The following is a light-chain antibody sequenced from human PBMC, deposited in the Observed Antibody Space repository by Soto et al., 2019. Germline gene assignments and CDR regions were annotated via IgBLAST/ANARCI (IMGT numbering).Light chain of an antibody. J-gene: IGKJ4*01. CDR2: AAS. CDR3: QQSYSTPLT. Sequence: DIEMTQSPSSLSSSVGDRVTITCRASQSISSYLDWYQQKPGKAPKLLIYAASSLQSGVPSRFSGSGSGTDFTLIISSLQPEDFAHYYCQQSYSTPLTFGGGTKVEIK. CDR1: QSISSY. V-gene: IGKV1-39*01.